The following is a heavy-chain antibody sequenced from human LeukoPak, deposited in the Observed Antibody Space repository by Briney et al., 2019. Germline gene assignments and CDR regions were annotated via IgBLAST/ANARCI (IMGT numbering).Heavy chain of an antibody. CDR1: GYSFTNYY. CDR3: ARREGAMWHYDSSGYADF. Sequence: GESLKISCKASGYSFTNYYIGWVRQMPGKGLEWMGITFPRDSDTRYSPSFQGQVTLSADKSITTPYLEWTSLKASDTAIQYCARREGAMWHYDSSGYADFWGRGTLVTVSS. CDR2: TFPRDSDT. V-gene: IGHV5-51*01. J-gene: IGHJ4*02. D-gene: IGHD3-22*01.